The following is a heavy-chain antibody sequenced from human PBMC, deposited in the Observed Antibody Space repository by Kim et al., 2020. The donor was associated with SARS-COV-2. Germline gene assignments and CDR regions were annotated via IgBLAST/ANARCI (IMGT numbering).Heavy chain of an antibody. CDR1: GFTFSSYG. CDR2: IWYDGSNK. D-gene: IGHD3-10*01. CDR3: AKDQSGPMVQPRYYFDY. Sequence: GGSLRLSCAASGFTFSSYGMHWVRQAPGKGLEWVAVIWYDGSNKYYADSVKGRFTISRDNSKNTLYLQMNSLRAEDTAVYYCAKDQSGPMVQPRYYFDYWGQGTLVTISS. V-gene: IGHV3-33*06. J-gene: IGHJ4*02.